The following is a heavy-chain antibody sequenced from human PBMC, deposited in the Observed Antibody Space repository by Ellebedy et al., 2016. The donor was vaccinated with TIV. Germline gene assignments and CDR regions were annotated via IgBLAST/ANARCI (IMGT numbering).Heavy chain of an antibody. J-gene: IGHJ6*02. CDR2: IDPGDSYT. CDR1: GYSFTTYW. CDR3: TRHPGIAVAGRSEYHGMDV. D-gene: IGHD6-19*01. Sequence: GESLKISCKASGYSFTTYWISWVRPMPGKGLEWMGRIDPGDSYTNYSPSFQCHVTTSVEKSISTAYLQYNSLKASDTAIYYCTRHPGIAVAGRSEYHGMDVWGQGTTVTVSS. V-gene: IGHV5-10-1*01.